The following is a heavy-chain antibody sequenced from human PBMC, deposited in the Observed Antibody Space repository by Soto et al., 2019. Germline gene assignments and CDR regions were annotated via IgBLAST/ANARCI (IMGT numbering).Heavy chain of an antibody. CDR1: GFTFDDYA. CDR2: INWNSANI. CDR3: AKPSYCTGGRCYLTFDY. D-gene: IGHD2-15*01. V-gene: IGHV3-9*01. Sequence: GGSPRLSCTASGFTFDDYAMHWVRQVPGKGLEWVSGINWNSANIVYADSVKGRFTISRDNAKNSLYLQMNSLRPEDTAFYYCAKPSYCTGGRCYLTFDYWGQGTLVTVSS. J-gene: IGHJ4*02.